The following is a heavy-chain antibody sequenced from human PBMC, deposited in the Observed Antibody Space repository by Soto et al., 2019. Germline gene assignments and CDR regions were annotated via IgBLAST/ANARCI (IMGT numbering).Heavy chain of an antibody. Sequence: QVQLVQSGAEVKKPGASVKVSCKASGYTFTSYGISWVRQAPGQGLEWVGWISAYNGNSNYAQKYHGRVTMTTDTSTNTAYMEMSSLRSDDAAVYYCARIADCSTTSCSFPSRFHIRGYYYYCGLDVWGQGTTVTVSS. CDR3: ARIADCSTTSCSFPSRFHIRGYYYYCGLDV. CDR1: GYTFTSYG. D-gene: IGHD2-2*01. V-gene: IGHV1-18*01. CDR2: ISAYNGNS. J-gene: IGHJ6*02.